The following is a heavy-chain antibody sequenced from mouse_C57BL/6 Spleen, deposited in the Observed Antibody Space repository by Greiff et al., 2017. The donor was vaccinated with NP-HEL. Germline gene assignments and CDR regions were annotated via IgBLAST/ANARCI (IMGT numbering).Heavy chain of an antibody. CDR2: ISGGGGNT. Sequence: EVMLVESGGGLVKPGGSLKLPCAASGFTFSSYTMSWVRQTPEKRLEWVATISGGGGNTYYPDSVKGRFTISRDNAKNTLYLQMSSLRSEDTALYYCARRGNWDDFDYWGQGTTLTVSS. D-gene: IGHD4-1*02. CDR1: GFTFSSYT. J-gene: IGHJ2*01. CDR3: ARRGNWDDFDY. V-gene: IGHV5-9*01.